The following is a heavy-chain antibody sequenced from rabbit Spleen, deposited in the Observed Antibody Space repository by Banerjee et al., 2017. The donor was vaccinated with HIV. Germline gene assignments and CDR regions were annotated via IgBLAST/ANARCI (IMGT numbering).Heavy chain of an antibody. D-gene: IGHD6-1*01. CDR2: VYTADGST. Sequence: QSLVESGGGLVQPGASLTLTCTASGFSFSGNYDTCWVRHAPGKGLEWIAYVYTADGSTTYASWAKGRFTITRSTSLNTVTLQLNSLTAADTATYFCARGAADTGWAYGLWGPGTLVTVS. CDR1: GFSFSGNYD. V-gene: IGHV1S40*01. J-gene: IGHJ4*01. CDR3: ARGAADTGWAYGL.